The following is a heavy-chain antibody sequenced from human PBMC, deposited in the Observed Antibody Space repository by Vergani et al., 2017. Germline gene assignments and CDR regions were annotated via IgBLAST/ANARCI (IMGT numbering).Heavy chain of an antibody. D-gene: IGHD5-12*01. Sequence: EVQLLESGGGLVQPGGSLRLSCEGSGFSFPGYAMSWVRQAPGKGLEWVSSVSGSSATPYYADSVKGRFIISRDNSKNTLHLQMNSLRADDTAVYYCTKGSRGYTGYFFDYWGQGTLATVSS. CDR3: TKGSRGYTGYFFDY. CDR1: GFSFPGYA. CDR2: VSGSSATP. V-gene: IGHV3-23*01. J-gene: IGHJ4*02.